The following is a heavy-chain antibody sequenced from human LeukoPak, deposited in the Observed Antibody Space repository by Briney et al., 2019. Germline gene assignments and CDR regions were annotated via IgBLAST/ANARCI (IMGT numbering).Heavy chain of an antibody. J-gene: IGHJ4*02. V-gene: IGHV1-2*02. Sequence: ASVKVSCKASGYTFTGYYMHWVRQAPGQGLEWMGWINPNSGGTNYAQKFQGRVTMTRDTSISTAYMELSRLRSDDTAVYYCASLTHYYDSSGYYSDYWGQGTLVTVSS. CDR2: INPNSGGT. CDR3: ASLTHYYDSSGYYSDY. CDR1: GYTFTGYY. D-gene: IGHD3-22*01.